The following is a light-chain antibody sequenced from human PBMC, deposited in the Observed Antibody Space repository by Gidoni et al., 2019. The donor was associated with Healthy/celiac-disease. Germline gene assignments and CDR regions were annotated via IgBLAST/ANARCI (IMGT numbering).Light chain of an antibody. CDR2: AAS. J-gene: IGKJ4*01. CDR3: QQLNSYPLT. Sequence: SQWTQSPSSLSASVGDRVTITCRASQGISSYLAWYQQQPGKAPKLPIYAASTLQSGVPSRFSGSGSGTDFTLTISSLQPEDFATYYCQQLNSYPLTFGGGTKVEIK. V-gene: IGKV1-9*01. CDR1: QGISSY.